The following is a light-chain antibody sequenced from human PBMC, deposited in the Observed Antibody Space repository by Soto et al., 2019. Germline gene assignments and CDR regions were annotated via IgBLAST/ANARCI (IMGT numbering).Light chain of an antibody. Sequence: EIVMTQSPATLSVSPGERATLSCRASQSVSSNLAWYQQRPGQAPRLLIYGASTRATGIPARLSGSGSGTAFTLTISSLHSEDFAVYYCQQHNSWPFTFGQGTKLEIK. V-gene: IGKV3-15*01. J-gene: IGKJ2*01. CDR2: GAS. CDR1: QSVSSN. CDR3: QQHNSWPFT.